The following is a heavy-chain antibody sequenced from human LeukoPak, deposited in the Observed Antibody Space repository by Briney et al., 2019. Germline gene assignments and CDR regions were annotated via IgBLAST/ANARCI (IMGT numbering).Heavy chain of an antibody. J-gene: IGHJ4*02. V-gene: IGHV4-38-2*01. D-gene: IGHD1-1*01. Sequence: SETLSLTCAVSGYSISSGYYWGWIRQPPGKGLEWIGSIYYSGSTYYNPSLKSRVTISVDTSKNQFSLKLSSVTAADTAVYYCARLRLDDPYYFDYWGQGTLVTVSS. CDR3: ARLRLDDPYYFDY. CDR1: GYSISSGYY. CDR2: IYYSGST.